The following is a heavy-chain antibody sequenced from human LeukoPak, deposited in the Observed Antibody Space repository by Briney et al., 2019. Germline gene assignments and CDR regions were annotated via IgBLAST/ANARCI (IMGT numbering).Heavy chain of an antibody. J-gene: IGHJ6*03. D-gene: IGHD6-6*01. CDR3: AKSSSSSDYYYYYMDV. Sequence: SGWSLRLSCAAPGFTFDDYAMHWVRQAPGKGLEWVSGISWNSGSIGYADSVKGRFTISRDNAKNSLYLQMNSLRAEDTALYYCAKSSSSSDYYYYYMDVWGKGTTVTVSS. V-gene: IGHV3-9*01. CDR1: GFTFDDYA. CDR2: ISWNSGSI.